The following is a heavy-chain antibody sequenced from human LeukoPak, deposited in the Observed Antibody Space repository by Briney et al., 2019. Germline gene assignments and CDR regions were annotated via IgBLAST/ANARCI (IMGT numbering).Heavy chain of an antibody. CDR3: ARGNFYDNKGYSPELRY. D-gene: IGHD3-10*01. Sequence: ASVRVSCKTSGYTFTSYYIHWLRQAPGQRFEWMGWSDPKSGATKYEHFQGRVTMTRDTSISTAYMELSRLTSDDTAVYYCARGNFYDNKGYSPELRYWGQGTLVTVSS. J-gene: IGHJ4*02. CDR2: SDPKSGAT. CDR1: GYTFTSYY. V-gene: IGHV1-2*02.